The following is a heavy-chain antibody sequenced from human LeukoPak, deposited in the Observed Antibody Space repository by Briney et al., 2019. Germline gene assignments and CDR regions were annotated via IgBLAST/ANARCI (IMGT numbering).Heavy chain of an antibody. J-gene: IGHJ6*03. Sequence: GGSLTLSCAASEFAFSSFAMSWVRQAPGRGLEWISSISGPGDKTHYTDSVKGRFTISRDNSKNTLYLYMNTLRAADTAVYYCAKPTIPARPFLTYLYYYLDVWGEGATVIVSS. CDR1: EFAFSSFA. V-gene: IGHV3-23*01. CDR2: ISGPGDKT. CDR3: AKPTIPARPFLTYLYYYLDV. D-gene: IGHD6-6*01.